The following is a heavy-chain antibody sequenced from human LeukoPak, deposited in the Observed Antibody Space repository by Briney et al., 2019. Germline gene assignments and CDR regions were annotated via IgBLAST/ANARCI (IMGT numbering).Heavy chain of an antibody. CDR3: ATGLAVIPNYFNY. Sequence: PGGSLRLSCAASGFTVSSTYLTWVRQAPGKGLEWVSVIYSGGGTFYADSVKGRFTVSRDNSRNTLCLQMNSLRAEDTALYYCATGLAVIPNYFNYWGQGTLVTVSS. CDR2: IYSGGGT. D-gene: IGHD2-21*01. CDR1: GFTVSSTY. J-gene: IGHJ4*02. V-gene: IGHV3-66*01.